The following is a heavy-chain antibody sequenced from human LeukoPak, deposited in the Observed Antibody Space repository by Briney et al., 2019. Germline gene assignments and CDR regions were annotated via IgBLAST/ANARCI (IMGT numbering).Heavy chain of an antibody. CDR3: AKDAGMPYSSGWYGDY. J-gene: IGHJ4*02. D-gene: IGHD6-19*01. CDR2: ISGSGGST. V-gene: IGHV3-23*01. Sequence: PGGSLRLSCAASGFTFSSYAMSWVRQAPGKGLEWVSAISGSGGSTYYADSVKGRFTISRDNSKNTLYLQMNSLRAEDTAVYYCAKDAGMPYSSGWYGDYWGQGTLVTVSS. CDR1: GFTFSSYA.